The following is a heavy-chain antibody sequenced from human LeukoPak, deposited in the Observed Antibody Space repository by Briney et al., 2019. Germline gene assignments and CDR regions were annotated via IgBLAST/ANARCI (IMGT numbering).Heavy chain of an antibody. CDR1: GFTFEDYG. D-gene: IGHD3/OR15-3a*01. V-gene: IGHV3-9*01. CDR2: ISWNSVII. CDR3: AKNYGVWTGYQKAHYYFGLDV. Sequence: PGGSLRLSCAASGFTFEDYGIHWVRQVPGKGLEWFSGISWNSVIIGYADSVKGRFTISRDNARNTLYLQMNSLRAEDTPLYSWAKNYGVWTGYQKAHYYFGLDVWGRGTTVTVSS. J-gene: IGHJ6*02.